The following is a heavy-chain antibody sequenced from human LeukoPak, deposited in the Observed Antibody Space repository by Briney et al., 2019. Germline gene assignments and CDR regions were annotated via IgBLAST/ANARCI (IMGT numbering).Heavy chain of an antibody. CDR1: GFTFSNAW. D-gene: IGHD6-13*01. CDR3: TTDLVAAAGVFDY. J-gene: IGHJ4*02. CDR2: IKSKTDGGTT. Sequence: GGSLRLSCAASGFTFSNAWMSWVRQAPGKGLEWVGRIKSKTDGGTTDYATPVKGRFTISRDDSKNTLYLQMNSLKTEDTAVYYCTTDLVAAAGVFDYWGQGTLVTVSS. V-gene: IGHV3-15*01.